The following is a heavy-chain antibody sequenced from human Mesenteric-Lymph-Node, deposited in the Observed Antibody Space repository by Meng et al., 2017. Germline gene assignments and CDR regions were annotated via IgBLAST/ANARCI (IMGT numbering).Heavy chain of an antibody. CDR1: GFTFSSYG. CDR3: AREDYYDSSGYYVPEYFQH. D-gene: IGHD3-22*01. V-gene: IGHV3-33*01. CDR2: IWYDGSNK. J-gene: IGHJ1*01. Sequence: GESLKISCAASGFTFSSYGMHWVRQAPGKGLEWVAVIWYDGSNKYYADSVKGRFTISRDNSKNTLYLQMNSLRAEDTAVYYCAREDYYDSSGYYVPEYFQHWGQGTLVTVPS.